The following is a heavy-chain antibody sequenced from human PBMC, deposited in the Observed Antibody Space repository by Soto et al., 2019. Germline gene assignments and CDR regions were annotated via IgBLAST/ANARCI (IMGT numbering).Heavy chain of an antibody. V-gene: IGHV1-58*02. CDR3: ARGRSDPRYYDFWSGYYTDY. J-gene: IGHJ4*02. CDR2: IVVGNGNT. CDR1: GFTFTSSA. D-gene: IGHD3-3*01. Sequence: ASVKVSCKASGFTFTSSAMQWVRQARGQRLEWIGWIVVGNGNTNYAQKLQERVTMTTDTSTSTAYMELRSLRSDDTAVYYCARGRSDPRYYDFWSGYYTDYWGQGTLVTVSS.